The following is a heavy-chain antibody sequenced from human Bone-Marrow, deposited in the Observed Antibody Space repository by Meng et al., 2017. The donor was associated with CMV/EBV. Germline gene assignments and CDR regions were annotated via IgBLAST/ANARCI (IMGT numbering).Heavy chain of an antibody. CDR1: GFTFSSYA. CDR2: ISYDGSNK. CDR3: ARSGEPEGTYGMDV. D-gene: IGHD1-14*01. V-gene: IGHV3-30*04. Sequence: GGSLRLSCAASGFTFSSYAMHWVRQAPGKGLEWVAVISYDGSNKYYADSVEGRFTISRDNSKNTLYLQMNSLRAEDTAVYYCARSGEPEGTYGMDVWGQGTTVTVSS. J-gene: IGHJ6*02.